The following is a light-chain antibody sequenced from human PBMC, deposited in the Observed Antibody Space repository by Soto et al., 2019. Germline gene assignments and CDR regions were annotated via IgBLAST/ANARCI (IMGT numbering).Light chain of an antibody. Sequence: DIQMTQSPSSLSASVGDRVTITCRASQSISSSLNWYQQKPGKAPTLLIYAASSLQRGVPSRFSGSGSGTDFTLTVSSXQPEDFATYSCQQSYSSPYTFGQGTKVDIK. J-gene: IGKJ2*01. CDR3: QQSYSSPYT. CDR2: AAS. CDR1: QSISSS. V-gene: IGKV1-39*01.